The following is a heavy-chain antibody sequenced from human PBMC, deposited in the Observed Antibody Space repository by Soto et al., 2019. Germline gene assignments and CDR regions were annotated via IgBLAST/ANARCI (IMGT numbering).Heavy chain of an antibody. CDR1: GCSISSGGYY. CDR3: ASNVPQFPYYYYGMDV. CDR2: IYYSGGT. V-gene: IGHV4-31*03. D-gene: IGHD2-21*01. Sequence: PSETLSLTCTVSGCSISSGGYYWSWIRQHPGKGLEWIGYIYYSGGTYYNPSLKSRVTISVDTSKNQFSLKLSSVTAADTAVYYCASNVPQFPYYYYGMDVWGQGTTVTVSS. J-gene: IGHJ6*02.